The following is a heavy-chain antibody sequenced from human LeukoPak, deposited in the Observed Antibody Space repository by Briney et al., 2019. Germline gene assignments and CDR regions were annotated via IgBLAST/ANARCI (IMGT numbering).Heavy chain of an antibody. D-gene: IGHD4-17*01. CDR3: ARDNYGDYVRGAFDI. CDR2: IYYSGGT. CDR1: GGSISSGDYY. Sequence: PSETLSLTCTVSGGSISSGDYYWSWIRQPPGKGLEWIGYIYYSGGTYYNPSLKSRVTISVDTSKNQFSLKLSSVTAADTAVYYCARDNYGDYVRGAFDIWGQGTMVTVSS. V-gene: IGHV4-30-4*01. J-gene: IGHJ3*02.